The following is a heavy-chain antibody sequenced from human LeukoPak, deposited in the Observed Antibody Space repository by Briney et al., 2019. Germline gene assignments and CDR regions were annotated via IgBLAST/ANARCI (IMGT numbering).Heavy chain of an antibody. CDR3: ATDTAGFDY. V-gene: IGHV3-7*01. J-gene: IGHJ4*02. D-gene: IGHD6-19*01. CDR1: GFTFSSYA. CDR2: IKQDGSEK. Sequence: GGSLRLSCAASGFTFSSYAMHWVRQAPGKGLEWVANIKQDGSEKYYVDSVKGRFTISRDNAKNSLYLQMNSLRAEDTAVYYCATDTAGFDYWGQGTLATVSS.